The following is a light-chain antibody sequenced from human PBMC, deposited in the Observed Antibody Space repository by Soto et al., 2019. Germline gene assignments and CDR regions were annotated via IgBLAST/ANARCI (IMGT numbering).Light chain of an antibody. Sequence: QSALTQPASVSGSPGQSITISCTGTSSDVGGYNYVSWYQQHPGKAPKLLIHGNSNRPSGVPDRFSGSKSGTSASLAITGLQAEDEADYYCQSYDSSLSGSVFGTGTKLTVL. CDR3: QSYDSSLSGSV. CDR1: SSDVGGYNY. CDR2: GNS. J-gene: IGLJ1*01. V-gene: IGLV2-14*01.